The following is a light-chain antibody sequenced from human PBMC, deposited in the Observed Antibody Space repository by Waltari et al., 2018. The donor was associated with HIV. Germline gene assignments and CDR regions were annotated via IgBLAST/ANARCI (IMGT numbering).Light chain of an antibody. V-gene: IGLV2-8*01. CDR3: SSLANRGGFYVL. CDR2: DVT. Sequence: QSALTQPPSASGSPGQSVTLSCTGTNSDIGTYYYVSWYQQHPGKAPKPLITDVTKRPSGVSARFSGSKSGNTAVLTVSGLQAEDEADYYCSSLANRGGFYVLFGGGTRLTVL. CDR1: NSDIGTYYY. J-gene: IGLJ2*01.